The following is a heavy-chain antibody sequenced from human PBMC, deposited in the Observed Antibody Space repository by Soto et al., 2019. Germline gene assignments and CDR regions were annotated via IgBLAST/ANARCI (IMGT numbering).Heavy chain of an antibody. CDR2: ISYIGST. J-gene: IGHJ5*01. Sequence: QVQLQESGPGLVKPSETLSLTCTVSGSSISGHYWSWIRQSPGKGLEWIAYISYIGSTKYNPSLQSRVTISLDMSKNQFSLKLSSVTAADTAVYYCVRTLTSGRQDSWGQGTLVTVAS. CDR1: GSSISGHY. V-gene: IGHV4-59*11. D-gene: IGHD3-10*01. CDR3: VRTLTSGRQDS.